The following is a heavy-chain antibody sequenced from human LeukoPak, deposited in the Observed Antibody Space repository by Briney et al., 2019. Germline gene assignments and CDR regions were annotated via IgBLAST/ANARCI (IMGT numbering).Heavy chain of an antibody. Sequence: GGSLRLSCAASGFTFSAFWMHWLRQAPGKGLVWVSRINSDGSSTTYADSVKGRFTVSRDNAKNTLYLQMDSLRAEDSAVYYCARGLVHDTSGYYSDYWGQGILVTVSS. CDR3: ARGLVHDTSGYYSDY. CDR2: INSDGSST. CDR1: GFTFSAFW. J-gene: IGHJ4*02. V-gene: IGHV3-74*01. D-gene: IGHD3-22*01.